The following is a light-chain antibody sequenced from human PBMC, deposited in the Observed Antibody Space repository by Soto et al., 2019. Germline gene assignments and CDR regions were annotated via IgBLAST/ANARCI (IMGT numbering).Light chain of an antibody. V-gene: IGKV1-5*03. CDR3: QQYNSSPWT. Sequence: DIQMTQSPSTLSASVGDRVTITCRASQSISSWLAWYQQKPGKAPKLLMYMASSLESGVPSRFSGSGSGTEFTLTISSLQPDDFASYYCQQYNSSPWTFGQGTKVEIK. J-gene: IGKJ1*01. CDR2: MAS. CDR1: QSISSW.